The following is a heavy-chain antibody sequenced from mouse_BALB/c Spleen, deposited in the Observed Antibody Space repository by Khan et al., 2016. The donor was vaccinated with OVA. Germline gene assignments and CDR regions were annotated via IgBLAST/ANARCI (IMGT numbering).Heavy chain of an antibody. Sequence: EVQLQESGPDLVKPSQSLSLTCTVTGYSITSGYSWHWIRQFPGNKLEWMGYIYFSGTINYNPSLKSRISITRDTSKNQFFLQLNSVTTEDTASYCCARDGNYMDYWGQGTSVTVSS. CDR3: ARDGNYMDY. D-gene: IGHD2-1*01. CDR1: GYSITSGYS. J-gene: IGHJ4*01. CDR2: IYFSGTI. V-gene: IGHV3-1*02.